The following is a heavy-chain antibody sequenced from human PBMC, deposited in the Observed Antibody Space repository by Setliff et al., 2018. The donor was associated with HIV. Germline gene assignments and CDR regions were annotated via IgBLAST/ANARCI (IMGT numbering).Heavy chain of an antibody. V-gene: IGHV3-48*04. Sequence: PGGSLRLSCAASGFTFSTYNMNWVRQAPGKGLEWVSYISSSSDSIYYADSVRGRFTVSRDNAKNSLYLQMNILRAEDTAVYYCATDVDTATVFWGSHYLDYWGQGTLVTVPQ. D-gene: IGHD5-18*01. J-gene: IGHJ4*02. CDR3: ATDVDTATVFWGSHYLDY. CDR1: GFTFSTYN. CDR2: ISSSSDSI.